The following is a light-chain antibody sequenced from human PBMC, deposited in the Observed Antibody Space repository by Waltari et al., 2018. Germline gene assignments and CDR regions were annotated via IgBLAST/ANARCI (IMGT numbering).Light chain of an antibody. CDR1: SSAVGGYNY. CDR3: SSYTSSNTLG. CDR2: DVS. V-gene: IGLV2-14*03. J-gene: IGLJ1*01. Sequence: QSALTQPASVSGSPGPSITISCTGTSSAVGGYNYVSWYQQHPGKAPKLMIFDVSNRPSGVSNRFSGSKSGNTASLTISGLQAEDEADYYCSSYTSSNTLGFGTGTKVTVL.